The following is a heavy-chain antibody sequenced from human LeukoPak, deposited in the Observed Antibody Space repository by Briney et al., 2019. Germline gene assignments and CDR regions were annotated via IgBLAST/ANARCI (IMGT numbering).Heavy chain of an antibody. CDR2: IYYSGST. D-gene: IGHD6-13*01. CDR3: ARDGSGYSSSWYPDY. CDR1: GGSISSYY. V-gene: IGHV4-59*01. J-gene: IGHJ4*02. Sequence: SETLSLTCTVSGGSISSYYWSWIRQPPGKGLEWIGYIYYSGSTNYNPSLKSRVTISVDTSKNQFSLKLSSVTAADTAVYYCARDGSGYSSSWYPDYWGQGTLVTVSS.